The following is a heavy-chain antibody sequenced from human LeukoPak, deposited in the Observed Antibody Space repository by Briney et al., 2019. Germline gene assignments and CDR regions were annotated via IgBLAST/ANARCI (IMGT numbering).Heavy chain of an antibody. CDR3: ARDGQDSSEEGFDY. J-gene: IGHJ4*02. CDR1: GYTFTSYG. CDR2: ISAYNGNT. V-gene: IGHV1-18*01. Sequence: GASVKVSCKASGYTFTSYGISWVRQAPGQGLEWMGWISAYNGNTNYAQKLQGRVTMTTNTSTSTAYMELRSLRSDDTVVYYCARDGQDSSEEGFDYWGQGTLVTVSS. D-gene: IGHD6-19*01.